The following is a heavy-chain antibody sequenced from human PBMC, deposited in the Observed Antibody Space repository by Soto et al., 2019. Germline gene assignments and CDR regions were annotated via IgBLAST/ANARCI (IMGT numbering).Heavy chain of an antibody. Sequence: EVQLLESGGGLVQPGGSLRLSCAASGFTFSSYAMSWVRQAPGKGLEWVSAISGSGGSTYYADSVKGRFTISRDNSKNKLYLHMNSLRAEDTAVYYCAKDREDIVVVVAATVDYWGQGTLVTVSS. V-gene: IGHV3-23*01. CDR1: GFTFSSYA. J-gene: IGHJ4*02. CDR3: AKDREDIVVVVAATVDY. D-gene: IGHD2-15*01. CDR2: ISGSGGST.